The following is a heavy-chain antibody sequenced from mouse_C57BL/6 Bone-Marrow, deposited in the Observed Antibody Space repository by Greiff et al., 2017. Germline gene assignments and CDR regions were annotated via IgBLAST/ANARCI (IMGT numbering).Heavy chain of an antibody. CDR1: GYTFTSYG. V-gene: IGHV1-81*01. D-gene: IGHD1-1*01. Sequence: QVQLQQSGAELARPGASVKLSCKASGYTFTSYGISWVKQRTGQGLEWIGEIYPRSGNTYYNEKFKGKATLTADKSSSTAYVELRSLTSEDSAVYFCARLRVYYYGSSFAWFAYWGQGTLVTVSA. J-gene: IGHJ3*01. CDR2: IYPRSGNT. CDR3: ARLRVYYYGSSFAWFAY.